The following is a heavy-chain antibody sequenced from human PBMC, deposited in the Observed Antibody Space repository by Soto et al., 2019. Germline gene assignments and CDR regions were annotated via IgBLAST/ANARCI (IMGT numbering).Heavy chain of an antibody. CDR1: GFTFSSYA. CDR3: AKRRGAGGHFDY. CDR2: VSIGGST. Sequence: DVQLLESGGGLVQPEGSLRLSCAASGFTFSSYAMGWVRQVPGKGLEWVAVVSIGGSTHYADSVRGRFTISRDNSKNTLSLQMNSLPAEDTAVYFCAKRRGAGGHFDYWGQGALVTVSS. J-gene: IGHJ4*02. D-gene: IGHD2-15*01. V-gene: IGHV3-23*01.